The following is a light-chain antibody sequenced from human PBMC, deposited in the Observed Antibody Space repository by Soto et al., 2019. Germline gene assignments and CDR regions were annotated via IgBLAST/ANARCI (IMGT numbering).Light chain of an antibody. Sequence: AIQMTQSPSSLSASVGDRVTITCRASQSIRTDLGWYQQKPGKAPKLLIYAASSLQSGVPSRFSGSGSGTDFTLTISSLQPEDFATYYCQQYYSYPEAFGQGTKVDIK. CDR1: QSIRTD. CDR2: AAS. J-gene: IGKJ1*01. V-gene: IGKV1-6*01. CDR3: QQYYSYPEA.